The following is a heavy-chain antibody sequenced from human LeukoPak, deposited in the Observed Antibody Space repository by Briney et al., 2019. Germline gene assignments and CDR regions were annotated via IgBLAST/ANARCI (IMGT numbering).Heavy chain of an antibody. CDR2: INHSGTT. Sequence: SETLSLTCAVYGGSFSGNYWSWIRQPPGKGLEWIGDINHSGTTNYSPSLKSRVTISVDTSKNQFSLKLSSVTAADTAVYYCARTTRRGAYSSSWYGYYYYYMDVWGKGTTVAVSS. CDR3: ARTTRRGAYSSSWYGYYYYYMDV. J-gene: IGHJ6*03. CDR1: GGSFSGNY. V-gene: IGHV4-34*01. D-gene: IGHD6-13*01.